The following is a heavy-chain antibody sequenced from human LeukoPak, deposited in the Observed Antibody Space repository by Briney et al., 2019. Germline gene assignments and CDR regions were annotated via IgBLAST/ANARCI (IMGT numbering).Heavy chain of an antibody. CDR3: TRRLDD. CDR2: IKHDESEK. D-gene: IGHD3-16*01. V-gene: IGHV3-7*01. CDR1: GFSFNSDW. Sequence: GSLRLSCAASGFSFNSDWMDWVRQAPGKRLEWVANIKHDESEKNYLDSVKGRFTISRDNAQNSLYLQMNGLRVEDTAVYYCTRRLDDWGQGTLVTVSS. J-gene: IGHJ4*02.